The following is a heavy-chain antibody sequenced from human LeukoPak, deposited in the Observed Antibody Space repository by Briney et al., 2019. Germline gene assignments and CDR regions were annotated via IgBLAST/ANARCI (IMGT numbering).Heavy chain of an antibody. D-gene: IGHD6-19*01. J-gene: IGHJ5*02. CDR1: GGTFSSYA. CDR3: ARDQSSGPIAWPHAECWFDP. CDR2: IIPILGIA. Sequence: SVKVSCKASGGTFSSYAISWVRQAPGQGLEWMGRIIPILGIANYAQKFQGRVTITADKSTSAAYMELSSLRSEDTAVYYCARDQSSGPIAWPHAECWFDPWGQGTLVTVSS. V-gene: IGHV1-69*04.